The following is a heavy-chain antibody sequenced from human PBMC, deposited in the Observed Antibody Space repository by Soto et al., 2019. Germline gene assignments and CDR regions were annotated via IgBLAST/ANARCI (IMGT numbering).Heavy chain of an antibody. CDR1: GFSFSDAW. D-gene: IGHD3-16*01. CDR3: TTQGGGDDIYFDY. J-gene: IGHJ4*02. Sequence: VQLVESGGGLVKPGGSLRLSCAASGFSFSDAWMIWVRQAPGKGLQWVGRIKSKSDGETTDYAAPVKGRFAISRDDSKKTVYLRMNSLKTEDTATYFCTTQGGGDDIYFDYWGQGTLVAVSS. CDR2: IKSKSDGETT. V-gene: IGHV3-15*01.